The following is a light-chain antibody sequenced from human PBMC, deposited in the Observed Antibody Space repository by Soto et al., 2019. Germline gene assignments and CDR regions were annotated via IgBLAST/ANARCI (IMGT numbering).Light chain of an antibody. CDR1: RTDGDGHDY. J-gene: IGLJ1*01. CDR3: TSYTASSPFYV. CDR2: DVY. Sequence: QSVLTQPASVSGSPGQSIAISCIGVRTDGDGHDYVSWYQQLPGQVPQLIIYDVYNRPSGVSVLFSGSKSGNTASLIISGLQAEDEADYFCTSYTASSPFYVFGAGTKVTVL. V-gene: IGLV2-14*03.